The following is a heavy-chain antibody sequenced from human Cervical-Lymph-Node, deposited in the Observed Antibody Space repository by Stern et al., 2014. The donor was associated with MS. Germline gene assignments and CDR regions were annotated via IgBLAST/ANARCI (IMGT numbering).Heavy chain of an antibody. V-gene: IGHV4-31*03. J-gene: IGHJ4*02. CDR1: GASIKTIGSF. CDR3: MRGDY. CDR2: ISHSGVT. Sequence: VQLLESGPGLVKPSQTLSLTCTVSGASIKTIGSFWSWVRQPPGKGLEWIGFISHSGVTFYNETLKSRVTLSQDTSANQFSLRLTSVTAADTALYFCMRGDYWGRGILVAVSS.